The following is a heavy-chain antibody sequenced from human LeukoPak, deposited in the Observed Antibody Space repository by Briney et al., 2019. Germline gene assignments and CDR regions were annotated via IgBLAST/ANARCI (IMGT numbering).Heavy chain of an antibody. J-gene: IGHJ4*02. CDR1: GGSISSYY. CDR3: ARLIYDTYTNNWRFDY. V-gene: IGHV4-4*08. Sequence: NPSETLSLTCTVSGGSISSYYWSWIRQPPGKGLECLGYISSSGSTNYNPSLESRVTISKDLSKNQFSLKLSSVTAADTALYFCARLIYDTYTNNWRFDYWGQGTLVTISS. D-gene: IGHD1-1*01. CDR2: ISSSGST.